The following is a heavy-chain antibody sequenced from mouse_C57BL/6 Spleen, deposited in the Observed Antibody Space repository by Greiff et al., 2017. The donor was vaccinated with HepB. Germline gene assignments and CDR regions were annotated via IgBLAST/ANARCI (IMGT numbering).Heavy chain of an antibody. J-gene: IGHJ2*01. CDR3: VRDGDGSSYVGFDD. CDR2: IRSKSSNYAT. D-gene: IGHD1-1*01. CDR1: GFTFNTYA. Sequence: EVQLVESGGGLVQPKGSLKLSCAASGFTFNTYAMHWVRQAPGKGLEWVARIRSKSSNYATYYADSVKDRFTISRDDSQSMLYLQMNNLKTEDTAMYYCVRDGDGSSYVGFDDWGQGTTLTVSS. V-gene: IGHV10-3*01.